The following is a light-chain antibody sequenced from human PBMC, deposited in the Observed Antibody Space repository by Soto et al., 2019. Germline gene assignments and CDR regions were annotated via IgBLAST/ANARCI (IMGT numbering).Light chain of an antibody. V-gene: IGKV3-20*01. J-gene: IGKJ1*01. Sequence: EIVLTQSPGTLSLSPGERATLSCRASQSVSSSYLAWYQQKPGQAPRRLIYGASSRATGIPDRFSGSGSGTDFTLTISRLEPEDFAVYYCQQYGSSPVTFGQGTKVDI. CDR3: QQYGSSPVT. CDR1: QSVSSSY. CDR2: GAS.